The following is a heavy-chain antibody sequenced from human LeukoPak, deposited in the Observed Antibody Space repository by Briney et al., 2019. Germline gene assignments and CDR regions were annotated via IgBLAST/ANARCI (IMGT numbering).Heavy chain of an antibody. CDR2: IYYSGST. J-gene: IGHJ6*03. CDR1: GFTFSSYSMN. D-gene: IGHD5-18*01. CDR3: ARHPRGYGYYMDV. Sequence: GSLRLSCAASGFTFSSYSMNWVRQAPGKGLEWIGSIYYSGSTYYNPSLKSRVTISVDTSKNQFSLKLSSVTAADTAVYYCARHPRGYGYYMDVWGKGTTVTISS. V-gene: IGHV4-39*01.